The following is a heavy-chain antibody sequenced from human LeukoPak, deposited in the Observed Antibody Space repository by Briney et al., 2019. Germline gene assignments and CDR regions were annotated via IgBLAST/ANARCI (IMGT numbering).Heavy chain of an antibody. V-gene: IGHV3-23*01. CDR1: GGTFSSYA. J-gene: IGHJ4*02. CDR3: AKDRSSGWYDY. CDR2: ISGSGGST. D-gene: IGHD6-19*01. Sequence: SCKASGGTFSSYAMSWVRQAPGKGLEWVSAISGSGGSTYYADSVKGRFTISRDNSKNTLYLQMNSLRAEDTAVYYCAKDRSSGWYDYWGQGTLVTVSS.